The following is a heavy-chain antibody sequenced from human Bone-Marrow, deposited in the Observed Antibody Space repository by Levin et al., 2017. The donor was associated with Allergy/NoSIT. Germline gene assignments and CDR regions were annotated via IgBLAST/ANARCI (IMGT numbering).Heavy chain of an antibody. CDR1: GGTFSSYA. Sequence: SVKVSCKASGGTFSSYAISWVRQAPGQGLEWIGEIIPIFGRADYAQKFQGRVTITADESTDIAYMELSSLRSEDTAVYYCARGVLWPGPGHYFDYWGQGTLVTVSS. V-gene: IGHV1-69*13. CDR2: IIPIFGRA. J-gene: IGHJ4*02. D-gene: IGHD3-10*01. CDR3: ARGVLWPGPGHYFDY.